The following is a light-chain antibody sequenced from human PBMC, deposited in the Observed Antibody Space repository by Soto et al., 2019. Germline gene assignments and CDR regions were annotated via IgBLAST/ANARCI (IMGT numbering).Light chain of an antibody. J-gene: IGKJ1*01. V-gene: IGKV3-15*01. CDR2: GAS. CDR3: QQYNNWPGWT. Sequence: EIVMTQSPATLSVSPGERVTLSCRASQSVSSYLAWYQQKPGQAPRLLIYGASTRATNIPARFSGSGSGTEFTLTITALQSEDFAVYYCQQYNNWPGWTFGQGTKV. CDR1: QSVSSY.